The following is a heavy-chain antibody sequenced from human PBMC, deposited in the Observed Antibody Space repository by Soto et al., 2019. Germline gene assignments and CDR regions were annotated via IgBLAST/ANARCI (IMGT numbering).Heavy chain of an antibody. D-gene: IGHD5-12*01. CDR2: IIPIFGTA. CDR3: AREASMGVATSGS. J-gene: IGHJ5*02. CDR1: GGTFSSYA. V-gene: IGHV1-69*13. Sequence: VKVSCKASGGTFSSYAISWVRQAPGQGLEWMGGIIPIFGTANYAQKFQGGVTITADESTSTAYMELSSLRSEDTAVYYCAREASMGVATSGSWGQGTLVTVSS.